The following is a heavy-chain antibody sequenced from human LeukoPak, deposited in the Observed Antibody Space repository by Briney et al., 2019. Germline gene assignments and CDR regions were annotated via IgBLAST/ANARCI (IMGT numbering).Heavy chain of an antibody. J-gene: IGHJ3*02. V-gene: IGHV4-59*01. CDR1: GGSISSYY. D-gene: IGHD4-23*01. Sequence: SETLSLTCTVAGGSISSYYWSWIRQPPGKGLEWIGYIYYSGSTNCNPSVKSRVAMSVDTSKKQFSLKLSSLTAADTAVYYCARGGTAVIAPYAFDIWGQGTMVTVSS. CDR3: ARGGTAVIAPYAFDI. CDR2: IYYSGST.